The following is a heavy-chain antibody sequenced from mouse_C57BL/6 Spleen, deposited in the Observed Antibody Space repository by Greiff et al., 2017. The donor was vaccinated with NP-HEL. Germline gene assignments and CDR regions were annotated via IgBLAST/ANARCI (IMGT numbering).Heavy chain of an antibody. CDR1: GFTFSSYA. V-gene: IGHV5-4*01. CDR3: ARDYGSSYYYAMDY. CDR2: ISDGGSYT. D-gene: IGHD1-1*01. J-gene: IGHJ4*01. Sequence: EVQLFESGGGLVKPGGSLKLSCAASGFTFSSYAMSWVRQTPEKRLEWVATISDGGSYTYYPDNVKGRFTISRDNAKNNLYLQMSHLKSEDTAMYYCARDYGSSYYYAMDYWGQGTSVTVSS.